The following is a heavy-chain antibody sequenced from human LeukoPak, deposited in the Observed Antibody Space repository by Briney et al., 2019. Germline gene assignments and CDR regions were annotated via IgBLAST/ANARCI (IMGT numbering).Heavy chain of an antibody. CDR1: GYTFTGYF. Sequence: ASVKVSCKASGYTFTGYFMHWVRQAPGQGREWMGWINPNSGGTNYAQKFQGRVTMTRDTSISTAYMEVSRLRSDDTAVYYCASDPVYGSGGSCSHFDYWGQGTLVTVSS. J-gene: IGHJ4*02. CDR2: INPNSGGT. D-gene: IGHD2-15*01. CDR3: ASDPVYGSGGSCSHFDY. V-gene: IGHV1-2*02.